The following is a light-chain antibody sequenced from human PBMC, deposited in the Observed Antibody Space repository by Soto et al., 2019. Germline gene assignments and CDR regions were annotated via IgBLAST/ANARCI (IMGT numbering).Light chain of an antibody. CDR3: GSYTGTSALIL. CDR2: DDS. Sequence: QSVLTQPPSVSGAPGQRVTISCTGSSSNIGAGYDLHWYQHLPGTAPKLLIYDDSNRPSGVPDRFSGSRSGTSASLAITGLRAEDEGDHFCGSYTGTSALILFGGGSQRTVL. V-gene: IGLV1-40*01. J-gene: IGLJ2*01. CDR1: SSNIGAGYD.